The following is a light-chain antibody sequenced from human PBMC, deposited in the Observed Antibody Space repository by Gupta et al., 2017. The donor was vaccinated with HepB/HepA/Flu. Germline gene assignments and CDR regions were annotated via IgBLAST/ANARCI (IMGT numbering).Light chain of an antibody. V-gene: IGKV1-39*01. CDR2: AAS. J-gene: IGKJ4*02. CDR1: QRIASF. Sequence: DIQMTQSPSSLSASVGDTVTITCRAGQRIASFLNWYQQKPGKAPKLLIYAASSWESGVPSRFSGSASGTDFTLTISRLQLDDFATYYCQQSNRSPRTFGRGTRVEMK. CDR3: QQSNRSPRT.